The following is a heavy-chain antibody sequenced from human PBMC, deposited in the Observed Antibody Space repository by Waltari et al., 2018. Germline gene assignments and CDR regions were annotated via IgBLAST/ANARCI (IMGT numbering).Heavy chain of an antibody. CDR3: ARGEEGYGEAYY. V-gene: IGHV3-7*04. D-gene: IGHD3-10*01. Sequence: EVQLVESGGGLVQPGGSLRLSCAASGFTFNKYWMTCVRQAPGRGLWLVANINEYAKEKYHVDSLKGRFTISSDNSKTSLYLQMNSLGVDDTAVYYCARGEEGYGEAYYWGQGTLVTVSS. J-gene: IGHJ4*02. CDR1: GFTFNKYW. CDR2: INEYAKEK.